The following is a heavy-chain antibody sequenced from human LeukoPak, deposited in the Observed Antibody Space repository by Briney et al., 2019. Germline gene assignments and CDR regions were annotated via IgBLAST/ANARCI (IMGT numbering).Heavy chain of an antibody. J-gene: IGHJ5*02. V-gene: IGHV3-23*01. CDR2: TSGSGGST. D-gene: IGHD3-9*01. Sequence: GGSLRLSCAASGFTFSSYGMSWVRQAPGKGLEWVSATSGSGGSTYYADSVKGRFTISRDNSKNTLYLQMNSLRAEDTAVYYCAGGSGYLITSWGQGTLVTVSS. CDR3: AGGSGYLITS. CDR1: GFTFSSYG.